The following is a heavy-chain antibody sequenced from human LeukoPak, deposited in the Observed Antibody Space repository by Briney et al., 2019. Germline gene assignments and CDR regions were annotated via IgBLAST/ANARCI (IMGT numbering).Heavy chain of an antibody. J-gene: IGHJ4*02. CDR1: GFTFSDSY. Sequence: RGSLRLSCAASGFTFSDSYMTWIRQAPGQGQEWVSYISNSGSSIYYADSVKGRFTTSRDNAKSSLYLQMNSLRAEDTAVYYCGRGHWGLDYWGQGALVTVSS. D-gene: IGHD7-27*01. CDR2: ISNSGSSI. CDR3: GRGHWGLDY. V-gene: IGHV3-11*04.